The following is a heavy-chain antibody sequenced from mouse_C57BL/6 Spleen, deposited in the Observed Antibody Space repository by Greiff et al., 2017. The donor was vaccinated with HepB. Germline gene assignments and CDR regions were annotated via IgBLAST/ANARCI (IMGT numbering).Heavy chain of an antibody. J-gene: IGHJ2*01. D-gene: IGHD1-1*01. CDR2: IRNKANGYTT. Sequence: DVKLVESGGGLVQPGGSLSLSCAASGFTFTDYYMSWVRQPPGKALEWLGFIRNKANGYTTEYSASVKGRFTISRDNSQSILYLQMNALRAEDSATYYCARSLYYEYYFDYWGQGTTLTVSS. CDR3: ARSLYYEYYFDY. CDR1: GFTFTDYY. V-gene: IGHV7-3*01.